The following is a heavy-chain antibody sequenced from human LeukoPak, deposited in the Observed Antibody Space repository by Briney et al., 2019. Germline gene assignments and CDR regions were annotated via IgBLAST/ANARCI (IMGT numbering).Heavy chain of an antibody. D-gene: IGHD3-22*01. V-gene: IGHV1-18*01. CDR1: GYTFTSYG. J-gene: IGHJ4*02. Sequence: GASVKVSCKASGYTFTSYGISWVRQAPGQGLEWMGWISAYNGNTNYAQKLQGRVTMTTDTSTSTAYMELRSLRSDDTAVYYCARGSTPNYYDSSGALWDWGQGTLVTVSS. CDR3: ARGSTPNYYDSSGALWD. CDR2: ISAYNGNT.